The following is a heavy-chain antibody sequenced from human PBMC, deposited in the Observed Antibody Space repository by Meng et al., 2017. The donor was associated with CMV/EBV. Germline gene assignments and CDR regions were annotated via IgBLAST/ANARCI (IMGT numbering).Heavy chain of an antibody. V-gene: IGHV1-8*01. J-gene: IGHJ6*02. D-gene: IGHD4-11*01. CDR1: GYTFTSYD. CDR3: ARDYSNYEGYYYYYGMDV. Sequence: ASVKVSCKASGYTFTSYDINWVRQATGQGLEWMGWMNPNSGNTGYAQKFQGRVTMTRNTSISTAYMELSSLRSDDTAVYYCARDYSNYEGYYYYYGMDVWGQGTTVTVSS. CDR2: MNPNSGNT.